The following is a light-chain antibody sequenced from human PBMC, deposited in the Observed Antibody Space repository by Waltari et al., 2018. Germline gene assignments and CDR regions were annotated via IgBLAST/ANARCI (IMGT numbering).Light chain of an antibody. CDR1: RRDVGGYHY. J-gene: IGLJ3*02. CDR2: EVS. Sequence: QSALTQPASVSGSPGQSITISCTGTRRDVGGYHYVSWYQQHPGKAPKLMIYEVSNRPSGVSNRFSGSKSGNTASLTISGLQAEDEADYYCSSYTSSSPWVFGGGTKLTVL. V-gene: IGLV2-14*01. CDR3: SSYTSSSPWV.